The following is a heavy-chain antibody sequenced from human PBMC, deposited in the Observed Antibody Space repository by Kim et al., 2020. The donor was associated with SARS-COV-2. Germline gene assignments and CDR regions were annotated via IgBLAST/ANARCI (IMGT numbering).Heavy chain of an antibody. J-gene: IGHJ3*02. D-gene: IGHD6-25*01. V-gene: IGHV1-18*01. CDR2: ISPYIGNT. CDR3: ARGVENIAAAGGIGASDI. CDR1: GYTFTGYG. Sequence: ASVKVSCKASGYTFTGYGISWVRQAPGQGLEWMGWISPYIGNTNYAQKLQDRVTMTTDTSTSTAYMELRSLSSDDTAVYFCARGVENIAAAGGIGASDIWGQGTMVTVSS.